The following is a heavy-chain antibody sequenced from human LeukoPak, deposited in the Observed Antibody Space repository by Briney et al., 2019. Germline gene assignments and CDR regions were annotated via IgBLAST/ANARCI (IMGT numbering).Heavy chain of an antibody. V-gene: IGHV3-23*01. CDR1: GFTFSSYS. CDR2: ISGSGGST. CDR3: AKGLYDSSGYYPVDAFDI. J-gene: IGHJ3*02. Sequence: PGGSLRLSCAASGFTFSSYSMNWVRQAPGKGLEWVSAISGSGGSTYYADSVKGRFTISRDNSKNTLYLQMNSLRAEDTAVYYCAKGLYDSSGYYPVDAFDIWGQGTMVTVSS. D-gene: IGHD3-22*01.